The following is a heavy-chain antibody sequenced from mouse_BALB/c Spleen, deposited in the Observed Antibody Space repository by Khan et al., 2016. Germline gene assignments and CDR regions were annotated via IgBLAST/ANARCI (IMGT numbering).Heavy chain of an antibody. Sequence: VQLQQSGPELVKPGASVKMSCKASGYTFTSYVMHWVKQKPGQGLEWIGYINPYNDGTKYNEKFKGKATLTSDKSSSTAYMELSSLTSEDSAVYYCARLGITTPYYFDYWGQGTTLTVSS. V-gene: IGHV1S136*01. D-gene: IGHD2-4*01. CDR2: INPYNDGT. CDR3: ARLGITTPYYFDY. J-gene: IGHJ2*01. CDR1: GYTFTSYV.